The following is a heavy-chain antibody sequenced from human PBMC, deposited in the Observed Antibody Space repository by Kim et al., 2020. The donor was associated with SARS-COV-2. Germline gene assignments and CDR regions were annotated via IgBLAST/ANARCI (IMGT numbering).Heavy chain of an antibody. CDR3: AKDRTPYNWNYGDFDS. CDR2: TSDSGGTT. Sequence: GGSLRLSCAASGFTFDTYAMNWVRQAAGKGLEWVSTTSDSGGTTSYADSVKGRFTMSRDNSKNTLYLQMNSLRAEDTAIYYCAKDRTPYNWNYGDFDSWG. V-gene: IGHV3-23*01. D-gene: IGHD1-7*01. J-gene: IGHJ4*01. CDR1: GFTFDTYA.